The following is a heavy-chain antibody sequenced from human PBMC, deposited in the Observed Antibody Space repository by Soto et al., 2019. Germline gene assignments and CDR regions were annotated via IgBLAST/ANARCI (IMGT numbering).Heavy chain of an antibody. V-gene: IGHV1-3*01. CDR1: GYTFTSYA. CDR3: ARDQGITTFGVYSMYYYGMDV. Sequence: ASVKVSCKASGYTFTSYAMNWVRQAPGQRLEWMGWINAGNGNTKYSQKFQGRVTITRDTSASTAYMDLRSLRSDDTAVYYCARDQGITTFGVYSMYYYGMDVWGQGTTVTVSS. D-gene: IGHD3-3*01. CDR2: INAGNGNT. J-gene: IGHJ6*02.